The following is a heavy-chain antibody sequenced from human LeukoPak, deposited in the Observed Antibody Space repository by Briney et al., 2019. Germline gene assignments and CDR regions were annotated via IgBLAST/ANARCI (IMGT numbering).Heavy chain of an antibody. V-gene: IGHV1-3*01. CDR2: INAGNGNT. Sequence: ASVKGSCKASGYTFTSDAMHWVRQAPGQRLEWMGWINAGNGNTKYSQKFQGRVTITRDTSASTAYMELSSLRSEDTAVYYCARDHCSGGSCYDDAFDIWGQGTMVTVSS. J-gene: IGHJ3*02. CDR3: ARDHCSGGSCYDDAFDI. D-gene: IGHD2-15*01. CDR1: GYTFTSDA.